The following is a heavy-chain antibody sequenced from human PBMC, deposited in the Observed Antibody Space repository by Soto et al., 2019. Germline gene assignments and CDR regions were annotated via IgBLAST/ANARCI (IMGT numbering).Heavy chain of an antibody. CDR3: AAELGFGKLSVV. D-gene: IGHD3-10*01. Sequence: QVQVVQSGVEVRRPGSSVKVSCKASGDTFKNCVISWVRQAPGQGLEWMGGIIPLVGTTDFAQRLQGRLTIKTDESTTTAYMELSRLRSEDTATYYCAAELGFGKLSVVWGQGTTVIVSS. J-gene: IGHJ6*02. CDR2: IIPLVGTT. CDR1: GDTFKNCV. V-gene: IGHV1-69*01.